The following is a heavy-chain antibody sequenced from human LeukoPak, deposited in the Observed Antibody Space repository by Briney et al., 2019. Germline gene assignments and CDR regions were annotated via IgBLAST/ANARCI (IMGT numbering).Heavy chain of an antibody. D-gene: IGHD2-2*01. CDR2: ISYDGSNK. CDR1: GFTFSSYA. J-gene: IGHJ4*02. V-gene: IGHV3-30*01. Sequence: GRSLRLSCAASGFTFSSYAMHWVRQAPGKGLEGVAVISYDGSNKYYADSVKGRFTISRDNSKNTLYLQMNSLRAEDTAVYYCARDRHHSSCQDYWGQGTLVTVSS. CDR3: ARDRHHSSCQDY.